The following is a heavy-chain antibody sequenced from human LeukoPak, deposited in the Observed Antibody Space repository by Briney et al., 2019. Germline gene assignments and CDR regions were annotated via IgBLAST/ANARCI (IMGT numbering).Heavy chain of an antibody. J-gene: IGHJ5*02. V-gene: IGHV4-4*07. D-gene: IGHD3-10*01. CDR3: ARDRGSDGSDQLDP. CDR1: GVSISSYC. Sequence: PWETLSLTCTVSGVSISSYCWIWIRQAAGKGLEWVGRTCSSGSTIYNPSLMSRVTMSLGMSNNQFFLKLSTMTGAAAAVHYYARDRGSDGSDQLDPWGEGTLVTLSS. CDR2: TCSSGST.